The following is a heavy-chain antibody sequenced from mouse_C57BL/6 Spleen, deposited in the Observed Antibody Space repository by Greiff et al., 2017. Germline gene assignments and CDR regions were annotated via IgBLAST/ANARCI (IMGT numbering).Heavy chain of an antibody. CDR3: VREGENYGSYAMDY. V-gene: IGHV10-3*01. J-gene: IGHJ4*01. CDR1: GFTFNTYA. Sequence: GGGLVQPKGSLKLSCAASGFTFNTYAMHWVRQAPGKGLEWVARIRSKSSNYATYYADSVKDRFTISRDDSQSMLYLQMNNLKTEDTARYYGVREGENYGSYAMDYWGQGTSVTVSS. D-gene: IGHD1-1*01. CDR2: IRSKSSNYAT.